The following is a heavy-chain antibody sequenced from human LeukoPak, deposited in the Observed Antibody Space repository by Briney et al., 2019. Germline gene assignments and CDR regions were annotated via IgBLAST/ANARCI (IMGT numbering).Heavy chain of an antibody. Sequence: GGPLRLSCVASEFIFSDYWMSWVRQAPGKGLEWVANIKQGGREEKYVGSMKGRFAISRDDAKSTLYLQMDSLSGDDTAVYYCARDNGGWFDSWGRGTLVTVSS. CDR3: ARDNGGWFDS. CDR2: IKQGGREE. J-gene: IGHJ5*01. CDR1: EFIFSDYW. D-gene: IGHD3-10*01. V-gene: IGHV3-7*03.